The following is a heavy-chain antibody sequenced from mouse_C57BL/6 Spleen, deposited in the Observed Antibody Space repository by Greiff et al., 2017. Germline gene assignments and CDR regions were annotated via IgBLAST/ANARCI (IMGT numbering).Heavy chain of an antibody. V-gene: IGHV1-53*01. Sequence: VQLQQPGTELVKPGASVKLSCKASGYTFTSYWMHWVKQRPGQGLEWIGNINPSNGGTHYNEKFKNKDTLTVDKSSSTAYMQLSSLTSEDSAVYYCARRSLLRYWYFDVWGTGTTVTVSS. J-gene: IGHJ1*03. CDR2: INPSNGGT. CDR1: GYTFTSYW. CDR3: ARRSLLRYWYFDV. D-gene: IGHD1-1*01.